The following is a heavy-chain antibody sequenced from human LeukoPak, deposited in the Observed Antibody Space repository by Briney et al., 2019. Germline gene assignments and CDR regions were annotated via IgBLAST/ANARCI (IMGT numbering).Heavy chain of an antibody. CDR2: IRSKAYGGTT. CDR3: TREGGYCSSTSCYVWFDP. J-gene: IGHJ5*02. CDR1: GLTFGDYA. Sequence: GGSLRLSCAASGLTFGDYAMSWVRQAPGKGLEWVGFIRSKAYGGTTEYAASVKGRFTISRDDSKSIAYLQMNSLKTEDTAVYYCTREGGYCSSTSCYVWFDPWGQGTLVTVSS. V-gene: IGHV3-49*04. D-gene: IGHD2-2*03.